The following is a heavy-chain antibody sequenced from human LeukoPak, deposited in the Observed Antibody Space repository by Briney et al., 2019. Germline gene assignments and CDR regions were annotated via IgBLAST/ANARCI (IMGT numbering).Heavy chain of an antibody. D-gene: IGHD2-15*01. CDR3: ARSAGSAATFDY. Sequence: SVKVSCKASGGTFSSYTISWVRQAPGQGLEWMGRIIPILGIANYAQKFQGRVTITADKSTSTAYMELSSLRSEDTAVYYCARSAGSAATFDYWGQGTLVTVSS. CDR2: IIPILGIA. V-gene: IGHV1-69*02. J-gene: IGHJ4*02. CDR1: GGTFSSYT.